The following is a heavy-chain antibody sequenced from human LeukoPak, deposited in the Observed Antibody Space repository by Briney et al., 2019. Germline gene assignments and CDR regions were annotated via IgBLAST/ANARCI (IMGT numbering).Heavy chain of an antibody. Sequence: GGSLRLSCAASGFGFSNFWMSWVRQAPGKGPEWVANIKEDGSLKNYVDSVEGRFTVSRDNAKNTLCLQMNSLRLEDTAVYYCVRDWAPASMQAAPFDCWGQGTLVTVSS. CDR1: GFGFSNFW. CDR3: VRDWAPASMQAAPFDC. J-gene: IGHJ4*02. D-gene: IGHD2/OR15-2a*01. CDR2: IKEDGSLK. V-gene: IGHV3-7*01.